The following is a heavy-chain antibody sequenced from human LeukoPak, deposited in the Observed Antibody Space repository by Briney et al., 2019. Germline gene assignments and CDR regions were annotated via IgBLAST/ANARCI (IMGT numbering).Heavy chain of an antibody. CDR3: ATWNYYDSSGYYQYFDY. D-gene: IGHD3-22*01. J-gene: IGHJ4*02. Sequence: ASVKVSCKASGYTFTSYGISWVRQAPGQGLEWMGWISAYNGDTNYAQKFQGRVTMTEDTSTDTAYMELSSLRSEDTAVYYCATWNYYDSSGYYQYFDYWGQGTLVTVSS. V-gene: IGHV1-18*01. CDR1: GYTFTSYG. CDR2: ISAYNGDT.